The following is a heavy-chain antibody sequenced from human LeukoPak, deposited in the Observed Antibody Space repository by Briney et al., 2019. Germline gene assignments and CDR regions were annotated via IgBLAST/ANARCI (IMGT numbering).Heavy chain of an antibody. CDR3: TSLVWDPLNFDY. D-gene: IGHD6-13*01. Sequence: GGSLRLSCAASGFTFSGSAMHWVRQASGKGLEWVGRIRSKANSYATAYAASVKGRFTISRDDSKNTGYLQMNSLKTEDTAVYYCTSLVWDPLNFDYWGQGTLVTVSS. CDR2: IRSKANSYAT. J-gene: IGHJ4*02. CDR1: GFTFSGSA. V-gene: IGHV3-73*01.